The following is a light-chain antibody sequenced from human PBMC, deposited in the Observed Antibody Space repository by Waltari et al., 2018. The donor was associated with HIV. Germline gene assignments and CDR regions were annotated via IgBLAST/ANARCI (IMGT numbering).Light chain of an antibody. CDR2: ENN. V-gene: IGLV1-51*02. J-gene: IGLJ3*02. CDR1: SSNIGDNY. CDR3: GTWDASLSAGV. Sequence: QSALTQPPSASGSPGQSVTISCTGSSSNIGDNYVSWYQHLPGTAPKLLMFENNKRPSGIPDRFSASKSGASATLVITGLQTGDEAAYYCGTWDASLSAGVFGGGTKVTVL.